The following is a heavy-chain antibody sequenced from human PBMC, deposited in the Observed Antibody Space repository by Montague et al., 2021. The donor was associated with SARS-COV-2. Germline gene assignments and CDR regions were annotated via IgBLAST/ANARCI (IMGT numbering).Heavy chain of an antibody. J-gene: IGHJ6*02. Sequence: SLRLSCAASGFTFSSYGMHWVRQAPGKGLEWVAVIWYDGSNKYYADSVKGRFTISRDNSKNTLYLQMNGLRAEDTAVYYCAKDLDGDYDKYYYYYGMDVWGQGTTVTVSS. CDR1: GFTFSSYG. CDR2: IWYDGSNK. V-gene: IGHV3-33*06. CDR3: AKDLDGDYDKYYYYYGMDV. D-gene: IGHD4-17*01.